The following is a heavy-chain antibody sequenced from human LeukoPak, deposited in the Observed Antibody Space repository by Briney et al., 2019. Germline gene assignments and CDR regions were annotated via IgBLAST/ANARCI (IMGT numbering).Heavy chain of an antibody. CDR3: ARDSNGDSYAEYFQR. V-gene: IGHV4-59*01. J-gene: IGHJ1*01. CDR1: GCSISSYY. Sequence: SETLSLTCTVSGCSISSYYWSWIRQPPGKGLEWIGYIYYSGSTNYNPSLKSRVTISVDTSKNQFSLKLSSVTAADTAVYYCARDSNGDSYAEYFQRSGQGTLVTVSS. CDR2: IYYSGST. D-gene: IGHD4-17*01.